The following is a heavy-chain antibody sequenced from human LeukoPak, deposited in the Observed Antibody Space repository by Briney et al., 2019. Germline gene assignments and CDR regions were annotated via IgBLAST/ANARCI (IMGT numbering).Heavy chain of an antibody. Sequence: GASVKVTCKASGYTFTSYYMHWVRHAPAQGLEWMGISNPSGGTTSYAQKFQGRVTTTRDTSTSIVYMELSSLRSEDTSVYYWARSAKYQLVYYFDYWGQGTLVTVSS. J-gene: IGHJ4*02. CDR3: ARSAKYQLVYYFDY. D-gene: IGHD2-2*01. V-gene: IGHV1-46*01. CDR1: GYTFTSYY. CDR2: SNPSGGTT.